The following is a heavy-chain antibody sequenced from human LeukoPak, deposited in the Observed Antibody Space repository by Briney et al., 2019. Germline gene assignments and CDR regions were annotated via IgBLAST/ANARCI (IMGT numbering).Heavy chain of an antibody. CDR2: IKQDGSEK. V-gene: IGHV3-7*01. Sequence: QTGGSLRLSCAASGFTFSSYSMNWVRQAPGKGLEWVANIKQDGSEKYYVDSVKGRFTISRDNAKNSLYLQMNSLRAEDTAVYYCARGKGIAVAGTDPDYYYMDVWGKGTTVTVSS. J-gene: IGHJ6*03. CDR3: ARGKGIAVAGTDPDYYYMDV. CDR1: GFTFSSYS. D-gene: IGHD6-19*01.